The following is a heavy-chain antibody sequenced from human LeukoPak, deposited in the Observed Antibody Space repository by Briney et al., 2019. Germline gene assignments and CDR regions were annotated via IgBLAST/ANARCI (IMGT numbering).Heavy chain of an antibody. V-gene: IGHV4-34*01. Sequence: PSETLSLTCAVYGGSFSGYYWSWIRQPPGKGLEWIGEINHSGSTNYNPSLKSRVTISVDTSKNQFSLKLSSVTAADTAVYYCALTKVVAATYDAFDIWGQGTMVTVSS. J-gene: IGHJ3*02. CDR1: GGSFSGYY. CDR3: ALTKVVAATYDAFDI. D-gene: IGHD2-15*01. CDR2: INHSGST.